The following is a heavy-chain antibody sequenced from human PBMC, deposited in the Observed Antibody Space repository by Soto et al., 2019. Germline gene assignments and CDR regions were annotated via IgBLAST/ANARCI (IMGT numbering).Heavy chain of an antibody. CDR1: GYTFTSYG. CDR2: VSTNSGNT. D-gene: IGHD1-26*01. J-gene: IGHJ4*02. Sequence: QVQLVQSGGEVKRPGASVKVSCKASGYTFTSYGFNWVRQAPGQGLEWMGYVSTNSGNTNYAQKFQGRVTMTIDTFTSTAYMDLRSLRSDDTAVYFCARDPVGAAPGGFGFLDYWGQGTLITVSS. V-gene: IGHV1-18*01. CDR3: ARDPVGAAPGGFGFLDY.